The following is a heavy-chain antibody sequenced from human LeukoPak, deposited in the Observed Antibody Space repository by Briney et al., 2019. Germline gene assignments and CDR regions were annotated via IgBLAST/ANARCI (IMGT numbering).Heavy chain of an antibody. D-gene: IGHD5-12*01. CDR1: GFTFSSYS. Sequence: GGSLRLSCAASGFTFSSYSMNWVRQAPGKGLEWVSSISRSSSYIYYADSVKGRFTISRDNAKNSLYLQMNSLRAEDTAVYYCARSGPLVATAKYYFDYWGQGTLVTVSS. J-gene: IGHJ4*02. V-gene: IGHV3-21*01. CDR3: ARSGPLVATAKYYFDY. CDR2: ISRSSSYI.